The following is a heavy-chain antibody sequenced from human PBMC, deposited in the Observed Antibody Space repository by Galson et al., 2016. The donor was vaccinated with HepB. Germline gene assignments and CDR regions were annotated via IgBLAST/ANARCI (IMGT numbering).Heavy chain of an antibody. CDR1: GFSLGTYG. CDR3: AKDRGGIQLGGLHCMDV. V-gene: IGHV3-33*03. Sequence: SLRLSCAASGFSLGTYGMNWVRQAPGKGLEWVAFTWYDGSIEYYADSVQGRFSISRDKSKNTLYLEMNSLRAEDTAVYFCAKDRGGIQLGGLHCMDVWGQGTTVAVSS. D-gene: IGHD5-18*01. J-gene: IGHJ6*02. CDR2: TWYDGSIE.